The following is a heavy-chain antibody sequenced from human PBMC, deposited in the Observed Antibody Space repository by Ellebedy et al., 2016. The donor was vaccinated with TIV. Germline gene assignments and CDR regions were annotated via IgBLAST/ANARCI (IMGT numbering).Heavy chain of an antibody. CDR1: GFTFSSYA. D-gene: IGHD2-2*01. CDR2: ISYDGSNK. CDR3: AREVVGEGYYFDY. J-gene: IGHJ4*02. Sequence: GESLKISCAASGFTFSSYAMHWVRQAPGKGLEWVAVISYDGSNKYYADSVKGRFTISRDNSKNTLYLQMNSLRAEDTAVYYCAREVVGEGYYFDYWGQGTLVTVSS. V-gene: IGHV3-30-3*01.